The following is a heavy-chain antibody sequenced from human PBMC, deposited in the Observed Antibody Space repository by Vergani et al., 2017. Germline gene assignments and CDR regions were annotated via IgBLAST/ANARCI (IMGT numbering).Heavy chain of an antibody. CDR1: GGTFSSYA. D-gene: IGHD2-2*02. CDR2: IIPIFGTA. Sequence: QVQLVQSGAEVKKPGSSVKVSCKASGGTFSSYAISWVRQAPGQGLEWMGGIIPIFGTANYAQKFQGRVTITADESTSTAYMELSSLGSEDTAVYYCARDYCSSTSCYTRWFDPWGQGTLVTVSS. J-gene: IGHJ5*02. CDR3: ARDYCSSTSCYTRWFDP. V-gene: IGHV1-69*01.